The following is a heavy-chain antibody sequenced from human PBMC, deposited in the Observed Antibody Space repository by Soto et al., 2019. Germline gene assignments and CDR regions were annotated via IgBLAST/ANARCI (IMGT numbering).Heavy chain of an antibody. CDR3: ARGGHIAVVTASFDY. D-gene: IGHD2-21*02. V-gene: IGHV1-46*02. J-gene: IGHJ4*02. CDR2: IHPSGGGT. Sequence: QVQLVQSGAEVKKPGASVKVSCKPSGYTFNTYYLHWVRQAPGQALEWMGVIHPSGGGTTYAQKVLGRGTVTTDTSTSTVFMELSSLRSDDTAVYYCARGGHIAVVTASFDYWGQGTLVTVSS. CDR1: GYTFNTYY.